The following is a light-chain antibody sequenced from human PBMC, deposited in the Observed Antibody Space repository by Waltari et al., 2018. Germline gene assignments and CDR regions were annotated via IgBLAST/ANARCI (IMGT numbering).Light chain of an antibody. Sequence: LVLTQSPGTLSLSPGESATLSCRASQSIGIYLAWYQQKPGQAPRLLMYHASTRATGIPDRFSGSGSGTDFSLTISRLEPEDFAVYYCQKYESLPATFGQGTKVEIK. CDR1: QSIGIY. CDR2: HAS. V-gene: IGKV3-20*01. J-gene: IGKJ1*01. CDR3: QKYESLPAT.